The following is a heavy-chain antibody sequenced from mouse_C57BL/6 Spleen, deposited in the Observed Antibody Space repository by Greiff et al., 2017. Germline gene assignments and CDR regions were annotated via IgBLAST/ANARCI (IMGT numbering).Heavy chain of an antibody. CDR2: IYPGDGDT. D-gene: IGHD3-2*02. CDR1: GYAFSSSW. CDR3: ARETAQATSDY. Sequence: QVQLQQSGPELVKPGASVKISCKASGYAFSSSWMNWVKQRPGKGLEWIGRIYPGDGDTNYNGKFKGKATLTADKSSSTAYMQLSSRTSEDSAVYFCARETAQATSDYWGQGTTRTVSS. J-gene: IGHJ2*01. V-gene: IGHV1-82*01.